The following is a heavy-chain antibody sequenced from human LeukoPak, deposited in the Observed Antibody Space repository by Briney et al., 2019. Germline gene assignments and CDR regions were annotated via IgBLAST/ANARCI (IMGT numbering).Heavy chain of an antibody. CDR1: EFTFSSYS. CDR2: IGTSSSTI. CDR3: ARHDYGGNSGDY. V-gene: IGHV3-48*02. J-gene: IGHJ4*02. Sequence: GGSLRLSCAASEFTFSSYSMNWVRQAPGKGLEWVSYIGTSSSTIYYADSVKGRFTISRDNAKNSLYLQMNSLRDEDTAVYYCARHDYGGNSGDYWGQGTLVTVSS. D-gene: IGHD4-23*01.